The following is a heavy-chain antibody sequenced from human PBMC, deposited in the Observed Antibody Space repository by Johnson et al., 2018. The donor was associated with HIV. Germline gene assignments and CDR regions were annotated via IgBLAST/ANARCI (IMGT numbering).Heavy chain of an antibody. Sequence: QVQLVESGGGLVKPGGSLRLSCAASGFTFSDYYMSWIRQAPGKGLEWVSYISSSGSTIYYADSVKGRFNISRDNAKNSMYRQMNSLRAEDTAVYYCARDIAIQLWSHDAFDIWGQGTMVTVSS. J-gene: IGHJ3*02. D-gene: IGHD5-18*01. CDR3: ARDIAIQLWSHDAFDI. V-gene: IGHV3-11*04. CDR1: GFTFSDYY. CDR2: ISSSGSTI.